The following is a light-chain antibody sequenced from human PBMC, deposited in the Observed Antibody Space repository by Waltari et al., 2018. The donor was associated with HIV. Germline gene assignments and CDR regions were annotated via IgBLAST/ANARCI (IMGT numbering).Light chain of an antibody. V-gene: IGKV1-33*01. Sequence: DIQMTQSPSSLSASVGDRVTITCQASQDISNYLNWYQQKPGKAPKLLIYDASNLETGVPSRFSGSGSGTDFTFTISSLQPEDIATYYCQQYDNLPRVTFGGGTKVEIK. CDR1: QDISNY. J-gene: IGKJ4*01. CDR2: DAS. CDR3: QQYDNLPRVT.